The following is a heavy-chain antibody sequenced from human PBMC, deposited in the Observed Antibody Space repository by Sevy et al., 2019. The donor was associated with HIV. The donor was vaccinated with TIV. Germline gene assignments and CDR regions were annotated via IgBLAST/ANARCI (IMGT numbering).Heavy chain of an antibody. CDR1: GFDFSSHA. Sequence: GGSLRLSCAASGFDFSSHAMHWVRQAPGKGLEWVATISYEGTETFYAASVGGRFTISRDNSKNMLSLQINSLRPEDTAVYYCARDGGYSIKWYPLYWGHGTLVTVSS. V-gene: IGHV3-30-3*01. J-gene: IGHJ4*01. D-gene: IGHD6-13*01. CDR2: ISYEGTET. CDR3: ARDGGYSIKWYPLY.